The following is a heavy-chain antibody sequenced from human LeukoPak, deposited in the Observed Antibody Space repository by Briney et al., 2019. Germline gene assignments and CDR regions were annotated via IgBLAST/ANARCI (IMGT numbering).Heavy chain of an antibody. CDR3: TTFGHCSSTSCYSG. D-gene: IGHD2-2*01. V-gene: IGHV3-15*01. Sequence: GGSLRLSCAASEFTFSNAWMSWVRQAPGKGQEWVGRIKSKTDGGTTDYAAPVKGRFTISRDDSKNTLYLQMNSLETEDTAVYYCTTFGHCSSTSCYSGWGQGTLVTVSS. CDR2: IKSKTDGGTT. J-gene: IGHJ4*02. CDR1: EFTFSNAW.